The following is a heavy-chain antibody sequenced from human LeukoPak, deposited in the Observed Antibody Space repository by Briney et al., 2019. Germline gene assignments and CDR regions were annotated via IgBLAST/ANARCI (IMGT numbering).Heavy chain of an antibody. CDR3: ARDGGYGSGSYGMDV. J-gene: IGHJ6*04. CDR2: INPSGGGT. D-gene: IGHD3-10*01. Sequence: ASVKVSCKASGYTFTSYYMHWVRRAPGQGLEWMGIINPSGGGTSYAQKFQGRVTMTRDTSTSTVYMELSSLRSEDTAVYYCARDGGYGSGSYGMDVWGKGTTVTVSS. CDR1: GYTFTSYY. V-gene: IGHV1-46*01.